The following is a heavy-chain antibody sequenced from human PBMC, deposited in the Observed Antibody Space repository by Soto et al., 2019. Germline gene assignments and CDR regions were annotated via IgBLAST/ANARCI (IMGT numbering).Heavy chain of an antibody. Sequence: SETLSLTCTVSGGSISSGGYYWSWIRQHPGKGLEWIGYIYYSGSTYYNPSLKSRVTISVDTSKNQFSLKLSSVTAADTAVYYCARVSATVTTNYYYGMDVWGQGTTVTVSS. CDR2: IYYSGST. D-gene: IGHD4-17*01. J-gene: IGHJ6*02. CDR1: GGSISSGGYY. CDR3: ARVSATVTTNYYYGMDV. V-gene: IGHV4-31*03.